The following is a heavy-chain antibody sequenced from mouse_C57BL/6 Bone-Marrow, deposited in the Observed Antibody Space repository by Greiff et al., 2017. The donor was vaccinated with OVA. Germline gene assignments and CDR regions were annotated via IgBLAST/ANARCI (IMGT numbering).Heavy chain of an antibody. V-gene: IGHV1-15*01. CDR2: IDPETGGT. J-gene: IGHJ2*01. CDR1: GYTFTDYE. D-gene: IGHD1-1*01. CDR3: TREGLLLRSYYFDY. Sequence: QVQLQQSGAELVRPGASVTLSCKASGYTFTDYEMHWVKQTPVHGLEWIGAIDPETGGTAYNQKFKGKAILTADKSSSTAYMELRSLTSEDSAVYYCTREGLLLRSYYFDYWGQGTTLTVSS.